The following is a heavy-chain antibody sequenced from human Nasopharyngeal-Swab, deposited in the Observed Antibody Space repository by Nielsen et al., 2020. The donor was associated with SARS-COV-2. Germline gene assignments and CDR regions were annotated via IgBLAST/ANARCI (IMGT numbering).Heavy chain of an antibody. CDR2: IWYDGSNK. CDR3: ARDRVLWFGENWFDP. V-gene: IGHV3-33*01. D-gene: IGHD3-10*01. Sequence: GGSLRLSCAASGFSFSNYCMLWVRQAPGKGLEWVAVIWYDGSNKYYADSVKGRFTISRDNSKNTVYLQMNSLRAEDTAVYYCARDRVLWFGENWFDPWGQGTLVTVSS. CDR1: GFSFSNYC. J-gene: IGHJ5*02.